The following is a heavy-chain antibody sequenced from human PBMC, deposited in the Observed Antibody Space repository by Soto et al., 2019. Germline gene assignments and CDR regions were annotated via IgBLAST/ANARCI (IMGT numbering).Heavy chain of an antibody. CDR1: GGSISSYY. CDR2: ISDSGNT. Sequence: SETLSLTCTVSGGSISSYYWSWIRQPPGKGLEWIAYISDSGNTDYNPSLKSRVTISVDTSKKQFSLKLSSVTAADTAVYYCARLLRGYNNGSSDYYYYMDVGGKGTTVTVSS. D-gene: IGHD5-18*01. J-gene: IGHJ6*03. V-gene: IGHV4-59*08. CDR3: ARLLRGYNNGSSDYYYYMDV.